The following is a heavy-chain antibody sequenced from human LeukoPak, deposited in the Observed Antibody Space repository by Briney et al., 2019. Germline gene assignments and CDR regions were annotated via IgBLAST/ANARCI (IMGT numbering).Heavy chain of an antibody. D-gene: IGHD2-2*01. CDR1: GGSISSYY. Sequence: SETLSLTCTVSGGSISSYYWSWIRQPPGKGLEWIGYIYYSGSTNYNPSLKSRVTISVDTSKNQFSLKLSSVTAADTAVYYCARDLVRFDPWGRGTLVTVSS. CDR2: IYYSGST. V-gene: IGHV4-59*01. J-gene: IGHJ5*02. CDR3: ARDLVRFDP.